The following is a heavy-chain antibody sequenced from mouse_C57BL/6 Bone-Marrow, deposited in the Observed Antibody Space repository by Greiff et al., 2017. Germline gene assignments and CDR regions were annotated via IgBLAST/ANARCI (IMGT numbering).Heavy chain of an antibody. Sequence: QVHVKQPGAELVKPGASVKLSCKASGYTFTSYWMHWVKQRPGQGLEWIGMIHPNSGSTNYNEKFKSKATLTVDKSSSTAYMQISSLTSEDSAVYYCARGYYVEGAMDYWGQGTSVTVSS. J-gene: IGHJ4*01. CDR1: GYTFTSYW. D-gene: IGHD2-3*01. CDR3: ARGYYVEGAMDY. V-gene: IGHV1-64*01. CDR2: IHPNSGST.